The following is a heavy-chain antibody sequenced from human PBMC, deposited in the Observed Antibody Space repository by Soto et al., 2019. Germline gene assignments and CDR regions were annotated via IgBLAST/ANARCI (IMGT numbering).Heavy chain of an antibody. CDR1: GFTFRSYA. D-gene: IGHD2-2*01. CDR2: TSSDGSRK. Sequence: PGGSLRLSCAASGFTFRSYAMHWVRQAPGKGLEWVAVTSSDGSRKYYTDSVKGRFTISRDNSKNTLYLQMNSLRAEDTAVYYCAKIDIVVVRDFDYWGQGTLVTVSS. V-gene: IGHV3-30-3*02. CDR3: AKIDIVVVRDFDY. J-gene: IGHJ4*02.